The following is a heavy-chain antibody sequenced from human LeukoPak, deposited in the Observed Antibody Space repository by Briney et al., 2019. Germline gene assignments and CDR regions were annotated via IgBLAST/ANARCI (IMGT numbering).Heavy chain of an antibody. J-gene: IGHJ4*02. D-gene: IGHD1-26*01. V-gene: IGHV1-2*02. CDR1: GYTFTDYY. Sequence: ASVKVSCKASGYTFTDYYMHWVRQAPGQGLEWMGWINPNSGGTNYAQRFQGRVTMTRDTSISTAYMELSRLRSDDTAVYYCARDQGHSSFDYWGQGTLVTVSS. CDR3: ARDQGHSSFDY. CDR2: INPNSGGT.